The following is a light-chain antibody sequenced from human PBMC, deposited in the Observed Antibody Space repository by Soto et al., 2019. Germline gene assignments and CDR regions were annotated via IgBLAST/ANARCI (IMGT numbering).Light chain of an antibody. J-gene: IGKJ1*01. CDR1: QSVSLS. CDR2: DAS. V-gene: IGKV3-11*01. CDR3: QERTGWPPWT. Sequence: PGGRATLSCRASQSVSLSLAWYQQKPGQAPRLLIYDASERASAIPARFSGSGSGTDFTLTISSLEPEDFAVYYCQERTGWPPWTFGQGTKVDIK.